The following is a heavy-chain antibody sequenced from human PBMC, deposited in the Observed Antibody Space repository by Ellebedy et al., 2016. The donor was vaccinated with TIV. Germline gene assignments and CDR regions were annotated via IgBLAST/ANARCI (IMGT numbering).Heavy chain of an antibody. D-gene: IGHD3-22*01. V-gene: IGHV1-46*01. Sequence: ASVKVSXKASGYRLSRYYIHWMRQAPGRGLEWMGLIDPSNGGTSYSQKFQGRLLVTTDTSTSTVYMDLSSLRFDDTAMYYCARYHSSGDDYWGQGTLVTVSS. CDR3: ARYHSSGDDY. J-gene: IGHJ4*02. CDR1: GYRLSRYY. CDR2: IDPSNGGT.